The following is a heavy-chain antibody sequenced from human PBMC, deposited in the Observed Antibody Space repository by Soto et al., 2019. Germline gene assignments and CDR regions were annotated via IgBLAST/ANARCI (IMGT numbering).Heavy chain of an antibody. CDR1: GNTLSEIS. D-gene: IGHD1-1*01. V-gene: IGHV1-24*01. CDR3: VSDDADFAY. J-gene: IGHJ4*02. Sequence: QVQLVQSGAEVKKPGASVKVSCKVAGNTLSEISMHWVRQAPGKGLEWLGGFDPEDGQTDYAQKFQGRLTMTEDTSSETAYMELSSLTFEDTAVYYCVSDDADFAYWGQGTLVTVSS. CDR2: FDPEDGQT.